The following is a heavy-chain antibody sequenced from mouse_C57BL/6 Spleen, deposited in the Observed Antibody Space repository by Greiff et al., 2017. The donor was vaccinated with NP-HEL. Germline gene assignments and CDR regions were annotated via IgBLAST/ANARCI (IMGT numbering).Heavy chain of an antibody. Sequence: QVQLKESGPELVKPGASVKISCKASGYAFSSSWMNWVKQRPGKGLEWIGRIYPGDGDTNYNGKFKGKATLTADKSSSTAYMQLSSLTSEDSAVYFCASYGSSYKDYFDYWGQGTTLTVSS. CDR3: ASYGSSYKDYFDY. CDR1: GYAFSSSW. CDR2: IYPGDGDT. J-gene: IGHJ2*01. D-gene: IGHD1-1*01. V-gene: IGHV1-82*01.